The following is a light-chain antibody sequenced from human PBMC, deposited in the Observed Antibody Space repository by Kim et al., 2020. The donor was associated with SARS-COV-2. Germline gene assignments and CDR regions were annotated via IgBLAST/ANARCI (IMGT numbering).Light chain of an antibody. Sequence: VTIACTGSSSNIGAGYDVHWYQQLPGTAPKLLSYGNSIRPSGVPDRCSGSKSGTSASLAITGLQAEDEADYYCQSYDSSLSGSYVFGTGTKVTVL. V-gene: IGLV1-40*01. J-gene: IGLJ1*01. CDR2: GNS. CDR1: SSNIGAGYD. CDR3: QSYDSSLSGSYV.